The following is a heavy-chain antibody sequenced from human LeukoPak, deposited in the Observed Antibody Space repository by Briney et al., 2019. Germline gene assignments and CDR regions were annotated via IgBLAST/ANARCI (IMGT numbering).Heavy chain of an antibody. Sequence: GRYLRLSCAASGFTFSSYAMHRVRQAPGRGLDWVSVISYDANHKYYADSVKGRFTISRDNSKNTVFLQMNSLRAEDSAVYFCAAGTRRGDGYDSHYWGQGTLVTVSS. CDR3: AAGTRRGDGYDSHY. D-gene: IGHD5-24*01. CDR2: ISYDANHK. CDR1: GFTFSSYA. V-gene: IGHV3-30-3*01. J-gene: IGHJ4*02.